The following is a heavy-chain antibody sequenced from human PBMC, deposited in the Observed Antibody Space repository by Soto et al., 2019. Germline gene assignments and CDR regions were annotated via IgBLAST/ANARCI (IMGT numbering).Heavy chain of an antibody. CDR3: AGEAAAGLGSLDY. D-gene: IGHD6-13*01. CDR1: GGSISSYY. CDR2: IYYSGST. V-gene: IGHV4-59*01. J-gene: IGHJ4*02. Sequence: PSETLSLTCTVSGGSISSYYWSWIRQPPGKGLEWIGYIYYSGSTNYNPSLKSRVTISVDTSKNQFSLKLSSVTAADTAVYYCAGEAAAGLGSLDYWGQGTLVTVSS.